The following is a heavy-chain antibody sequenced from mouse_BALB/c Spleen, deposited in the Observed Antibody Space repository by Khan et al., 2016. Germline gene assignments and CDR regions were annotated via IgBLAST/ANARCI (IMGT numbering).Heavy chain of an antibody. J-gene: IGHJ3*01. D-gene: IGHD2-10*01. CDR3: ARWAYYGNYVFAY. Sequence: QVQLKQSGAELAKPGASVKMSCKASGYTFTSYWMHWVKQRPGQGLEWIGYINPSTGYTESNQKFKDKATLTADKSSSTAYMPLSSLTSEDSAVYYCARWAYYGNYVFAYWGQGTLVTVSA. CDR1: GYTFTSYW. CDR2: INPSTGYT. V-gene: IGHV1-7*01.